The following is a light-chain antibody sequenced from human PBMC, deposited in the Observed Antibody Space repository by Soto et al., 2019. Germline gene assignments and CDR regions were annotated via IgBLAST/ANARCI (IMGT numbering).Light chain of an antibody. J-gene: IGLJ3*02. CDR2: ETT. CDR3: SSYTGDYTLM. CDR1: SSDIGGYNL. V-gene: IGLV2-23*01. Sequence: QSALTQPASVSGSPGQSITISCTGTSSDIGGYNLVSWYQHHPGKVPQLIIYETTKRPSGVSNRFSGSKSGNTASLTISGLQAEDEAHYHCSSYTGDYTLMFAGGTKVTVL.